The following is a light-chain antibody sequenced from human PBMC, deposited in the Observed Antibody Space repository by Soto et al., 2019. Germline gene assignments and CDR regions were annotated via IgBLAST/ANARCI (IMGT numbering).Light chain of an antibody. J-gene: IGLJ2*01. CDR2: AVS. CDR3: NSYTSITTLGI. CDR1: SSDIGGYDY. Sequence: QSALTQPASVSGSPGQSITISCTGTSSDIGGYDYVSWYQQHPGKAPKLVIYAVSNRPSGVSNRLSGSKSGNTASLTISGLQPEDEADYYCNSYTSITTLGIFGGGTQLTVL. V-gene: IGLV2-14*01.